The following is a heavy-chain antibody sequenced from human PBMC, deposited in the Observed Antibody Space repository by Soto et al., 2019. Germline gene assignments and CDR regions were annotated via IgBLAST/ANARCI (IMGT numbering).Heavy chain of an antibody. D-gene: IGHD6-19*01. CDR1: GFTFSSSG. CDR2: ISGSGSSA. V-gene: IGHV3-23*01. CDR3: AKLSVAAWYFDL. Sequence: EVQLLESGGGLVQPGGSLRVSCAASGFTFSSSGMGWVRQAPGKGLEWLSVISGSGSSAYYGDSVKGRFTISRDNSKNTLYLQMNSLRAEDTAIYYRAKLSVAAWYFDLWGRGTLVTVSS. J-gene: IGHJ2*01.